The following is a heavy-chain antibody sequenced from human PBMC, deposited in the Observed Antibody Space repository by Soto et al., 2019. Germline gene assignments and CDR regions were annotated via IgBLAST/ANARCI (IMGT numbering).Heavy chain of an antibody. CDR1: GDSINSDKYY. CDR2: LHYSGNT. V-gene: IGHV4-39*01. Sequence: TLSRTCSVSGDSINSDKYYWSWLRHPPWKGRECIGSLHYSGNTYHKHNLQTRVKLSLDKSKSQFSLKLKYVTAADPAVYLCARLEGLAKISYYFDFWGQGALVTVSP. J-gene: IGHJ4*02. D-gene: IGHD3-9*01. CDR3: ARLEGLAKISYYFDF.